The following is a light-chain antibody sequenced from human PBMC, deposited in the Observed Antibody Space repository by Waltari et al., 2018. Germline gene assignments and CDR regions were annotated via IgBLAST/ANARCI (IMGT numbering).Light chain of an antibody. CDR2: WAS. Sequence: DIVMTQSPDSLAVSLGERATINCKSSQSVLFSTNNKNYLAWYQQKTGQPPKLLFYWASTRESGVPDRFSCSGSGTDFTLTISSLQAEDVAVYYCQQYRSTLWTFGQGTRVEIK. J-gene: IGKJ1*01. CDR1: QSVLFSTNNKNY. V-gene: IGKV4-1*01. CDR3: QQYRSTLWT.